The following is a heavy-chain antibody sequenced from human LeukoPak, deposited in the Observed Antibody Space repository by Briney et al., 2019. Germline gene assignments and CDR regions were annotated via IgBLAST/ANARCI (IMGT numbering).Heavy chain of an antibody. J-gene: IGHJ6*03. Sequence: ASVKVSCKVSGYTLTELSMHWVRQAPGKGLEWMGGFDPEDGETIYAQKFQGRVTITRNTSISTAYMELSSLRSEDTAVYYCARGGRRFWRLDPLYQHYMDVWGKGTTVTVSS. V-gene: IGHV1-24*01. CDR2: FDPEDGET. D-gene: IGHD3-3*01. CDR1: GYTLTELS. CDR3: ARGGRRFWRLDPLYQHYMDV.